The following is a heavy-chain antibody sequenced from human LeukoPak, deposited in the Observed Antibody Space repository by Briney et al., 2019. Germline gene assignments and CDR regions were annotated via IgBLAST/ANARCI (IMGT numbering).Heavy chain of an antibody. J-gene: IGHJ4*02. V-gene: IGHV3-23*01. CDR3: AKVLWFGELLSYFDY. Sequence: GGSLRLSCAASGFTFSSSAMSWVRQAPGKGLEWVSAISNNGGYTYYADSVQGRFTISRDNSKSTLCLQMNSLRAEDTAVYYCAKVLWFGELLSYFDYWGQGTLVTVSS. CDR1: GFTFSSSA. CDR2: ISNNGGYT. D-gene: IGHD3-10*01.